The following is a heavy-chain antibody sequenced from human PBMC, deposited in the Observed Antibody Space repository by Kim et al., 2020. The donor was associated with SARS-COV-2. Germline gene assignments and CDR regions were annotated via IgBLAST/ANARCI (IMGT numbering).Heavy chain of an antibody. V-gene: IGHV1-3*01. CDR3: ASGGYYYGSGSYYALSYYYGTDV. J-gene: IGHJ6*02. D-gene: IGHD3-10*01. CDR2: INAGNGNT. CDR1: GYTFTSYA. Sequence: ASVKVSCKASGYTFTSYAMHWVRQAPGQRLEWMGWINAGNGNTKYSQKFQGRVTITRDTSASTAYMELSSLRSEDTAVYYCASGGYYYGSGSYYALSYYYGTDVWGQGTTVTVSS.